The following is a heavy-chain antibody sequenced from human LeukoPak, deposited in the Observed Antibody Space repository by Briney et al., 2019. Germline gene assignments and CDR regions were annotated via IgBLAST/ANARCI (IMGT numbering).Heavy chain of an antibody. V-gene: IGHV3-23*01. Sequence: PGGSLRLSCAASGFTFSSYAMSWVRQAPGKGLEWVSAISGSGGSTYYADSVKGRFTISRDNSKNTLYLQMNSLRAEDTAVYYCAKMGYCSGGSCYVYGMDVWGRGTTVTVSS. CDR3: AKMGYCSGGSCYVYGMDV. CDR2: ISGSGGST. CDR1: GFTFSSYA. D-gene: IGHD2-15*01. J-gene: IGHJ6*02.